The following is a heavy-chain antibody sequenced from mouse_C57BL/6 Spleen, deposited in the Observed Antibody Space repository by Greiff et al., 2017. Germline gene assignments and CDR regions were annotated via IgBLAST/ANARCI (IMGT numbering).Heavy chain of an antibody. CDR1: GYTFTSYG. D-gene: IGHD3-2*02. Sequence: QVQLQQSGAELARPGASVKLSCKASGYTFTSYGISWVKQRTGQGLEWIGEIYPSSGNTYYNEKFKGKATLTVDKSSSTAYMELRSLTSEDSAVYFCASPLEGSGYGFAYWGQGTLVTVSA. CDR3: ASPLEGSGYGFAY. J-gene: IGHJ3*01. CDR2: IYPSSGNT. V-gene: IGHV1-81*01.